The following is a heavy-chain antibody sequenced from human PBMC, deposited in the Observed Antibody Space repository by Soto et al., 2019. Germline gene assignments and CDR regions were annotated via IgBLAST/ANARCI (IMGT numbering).Heavy chain of an antibody. CDR1: GDTFNFYS. CDR2: VNPIVSMS. V-gene: IGHV1-69*02. CDR3: ASSYGSGYRAVDY. J-gene: IGHJ4*02. Sequence: QVQLVQSGAEVKRPGSSVKVSCKASGDTFNFYSINWVRQAPGLGLEWMGRVNPIVSMSNYTQKFQGRVTMTPDKSTIIAYIELSSLRSEDTAIYYCASSYGSGYRAVDYCGQGALVTASS. D-gene: IGHD3-10*01.